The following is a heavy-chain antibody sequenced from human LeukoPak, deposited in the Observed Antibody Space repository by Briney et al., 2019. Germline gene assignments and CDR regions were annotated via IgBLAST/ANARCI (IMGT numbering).Heavy chain of an antibody. CDR2: IIPIFGTA. CDR1: VGTFSSYA. J-gene: IGHJ6*02. Sequence: GSSVTVSFKASVGTFSSYAISGVRQATGQGLEGMGGIIPIFGTANYAQKFQGRVTITADESTSTAYMELSSLRSEDTAVYYCARRAWAGSYYYYGMDVWGQGTTVTVSS. CDR3: ARRAWAGSYYYYGMDV. D-gene: IGHD3/OR15-3a*01. V-gene: IGHV1-69*01.